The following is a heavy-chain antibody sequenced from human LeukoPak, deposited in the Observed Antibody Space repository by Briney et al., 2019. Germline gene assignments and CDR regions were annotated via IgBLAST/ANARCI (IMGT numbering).Heavy chain of an antibody. CDR3: ARESSDGSGSYYFDY. V-gene: IGHV4-38-2*02. D-gene: IGHD3-10*01. CDR2: IYHSGST. CDR1: GYSISSGYY. J-gene: IGHJ4*02. Sequence: PSETLSLTCPVSGYSISSGYYWGWTRQPPGKGLEWIGSIYHSGSTYYNPSLKSRVTISVDTSKNQFSLKLSSVTAADTAVYYCARESSDGSGSYYFDYWGQGTLVTVSS.